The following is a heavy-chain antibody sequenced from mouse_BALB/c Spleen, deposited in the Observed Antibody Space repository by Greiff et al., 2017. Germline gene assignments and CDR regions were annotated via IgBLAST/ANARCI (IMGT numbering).Heavy chain of an antibody. CDR3: ARKALNDYDDWFAY. CDR1: GFTFSSFG. J-gene: IGHJ3*01. D-gene: IGHD2-4*01. CDR2: ISSGSSTI. V-gene: IGHV5-17*02. Sequence: EVQGVESGGGLVQPGGSRKLSCAASGFTFSSFGMHWVRQAPEKGLEWVAYISSGSSTIYYADTVKGRFTISRDNPKNTLFLQMTSLRSEDTAMYYCARKALNDYDDWFAYWGQGTLVTVSA.